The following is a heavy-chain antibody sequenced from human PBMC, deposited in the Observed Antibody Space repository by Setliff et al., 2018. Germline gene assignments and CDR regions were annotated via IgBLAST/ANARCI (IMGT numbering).Heavy chain of an antibody. V-gene: IGHV4-61*09. CDR3: ARAGPTVTFFRVLVISWWDP. CDR2: FHTGGST. J-gene: IGHJ5*02. CDR1: GDSISSGSYY. D-gene: IGHD3-3*01. Sequence: SETLSLTCTVSGDSISSGSYYWTWIRQPAGKGLEWIGHFHTGGSTNYNRSLRSRVSISVDTSKNQFSLKLSSVTAADTATYHCARAGPTVTFFRVLVISWWDPWGQGSLVTV.